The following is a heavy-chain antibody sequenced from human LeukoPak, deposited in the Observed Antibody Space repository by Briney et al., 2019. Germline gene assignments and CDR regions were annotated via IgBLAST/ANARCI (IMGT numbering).Heavy chain of an antibody. CDR3: TLIQGWGSGSYYRDF. J-gene: IGHJ4*02. CDR1: GLSISNDW. CDR2: VKSKSAGETT. Sequence: GGSLRLSCAASGLSISNDWMSWVRQAPGKGLEWVARVKSKSAGETTDYAAPVKGRFTISRGDSKNTLYLQMNSLKTEDTAVYYCTLIQGWGSGSYYRDFWGQGTLVTVSS. D-gene: IGHD3-10*01. V-gene: IGHV3-15*01.